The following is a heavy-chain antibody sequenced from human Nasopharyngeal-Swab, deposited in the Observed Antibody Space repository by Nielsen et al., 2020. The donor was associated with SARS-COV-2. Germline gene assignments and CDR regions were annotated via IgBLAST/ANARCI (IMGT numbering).Heavy chain of an antibody. J-gene: IGHJ4*02. D-gene: IGHD3-3*01. V-gene: IGHV4-59*01. CDR2: IYYSGSI. Sequence: SETLSLTCTVSGGSISSYYWSWIRQPPGKGLEWIGYIYYSGSINYNLSLRSRVTISVDTSKNQFSLKLSSVTAADAAVYYCARVSADFWSGYYLYYFDYWGQGTLVTVSS. CDR3: ARVSADFWSGYYLYYFDY. CDR1: GGSISSYY.